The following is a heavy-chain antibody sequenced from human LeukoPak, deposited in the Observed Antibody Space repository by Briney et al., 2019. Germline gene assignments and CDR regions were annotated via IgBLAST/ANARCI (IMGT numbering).Heavy chain of an antibody. CDR2: ISSTGTIT. J-gene: IGHJ4*02. CDR3: SNDLDGVYGNLRRDLAC. CDR1: GFPFSAYG. D-gene: IGHD3/OR15-3a*01. Sequence: GGSLRLSCRASGFPFSAYGLNWVRQSPGKGLEWISYISSTGTITFYGDSVEGRFTISRDNARNSLALQMHSLRSEDTAVYYCSNDLDGVYGNLRRDLACWGKGTLIT. V-gene: IGHV3-48*03.